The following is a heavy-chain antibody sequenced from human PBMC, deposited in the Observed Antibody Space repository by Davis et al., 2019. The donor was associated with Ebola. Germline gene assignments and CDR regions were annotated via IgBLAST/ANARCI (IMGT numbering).Heavy chain of an antibody. CDR3: TSRTGAFDY. V-gene: IGHV3-73*01. J-gene: IGHJ4*02. CDR1: GFTFSSYW. CDR2: IRSKANSYAT. D-gene: IGHD7-27*01. Sequence: GESLKISCAASGFTFSSYWMSWVRQASGKGLEWVGRIRSKANSYATAYAASVKGRFTISRDDSKNTAYLQMNSLKTEDTAVYYCTSRTGAFDYWGQGTLVTVSS.